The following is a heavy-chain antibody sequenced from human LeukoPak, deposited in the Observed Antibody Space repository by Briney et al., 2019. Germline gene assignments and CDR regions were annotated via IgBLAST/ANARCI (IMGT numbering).Heavy chain of an antibody. V-gene: IGHV4-39*07. J-gene: IGHJ4*02. CDR1: GGSISSSSYY. CDR2: IYYSGST. Sequence: SETLSLTCTVSGGSISSSSYYWGWIRQPPGKGLEWIGSIYYSGSTYYNPSLKSRVTISVDTSKNQFSLKLSSVTAADTAVYYCARADPRFWSGYYRGYYFDYWGQGTLVTVSS. D-gene: IGHD3-3*01. CDR3: ARADPRFWSGYYRGYYFDY.